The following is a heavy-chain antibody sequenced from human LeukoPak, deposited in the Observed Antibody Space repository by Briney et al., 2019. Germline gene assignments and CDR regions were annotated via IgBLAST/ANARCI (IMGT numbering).Heavy chain of an antibody. V-gene: IGHV3-64*02. J-gene: IGHJ4*02. CDR2: VSSNGGST. CDR1: GFTFSSYT. D-gene: IGHD5-18*01. Sequence: GGSLRLSCAASGFTFSSYTMHWVRQAPGKGLEYVSAVSSNGGSTFYTDPVKGRFTVSGDNSKKTLYLQMGSLRAEDMAVYYCARGNNYAYDYWGQGTLVTVSS. CDR3: ARGNNYAYDY.